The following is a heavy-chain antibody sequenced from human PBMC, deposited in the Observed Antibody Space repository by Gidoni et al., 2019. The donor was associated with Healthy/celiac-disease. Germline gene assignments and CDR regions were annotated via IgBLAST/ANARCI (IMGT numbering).Heavy chain of an antibody. D-gene: IGHD2-21*02. CDR1: GFTFSSYS. J-gene: IGHJ4*02. Sequence: EVQLVASGGALVKPGGSLRLSCAASGFTFSSYSMNWVRQAPGKGLEWVSSISSSSSYIYYADSVKGRFTISRDNAKNSLYLKMNSLRAEDTAVYYCARGAIVVVTAVFDYWGQGTLVTVSS. V-gene: IGHV3-21*01. CDR3: ARGAIVVVTAVFDY. CDR2: ISSSSSYI.